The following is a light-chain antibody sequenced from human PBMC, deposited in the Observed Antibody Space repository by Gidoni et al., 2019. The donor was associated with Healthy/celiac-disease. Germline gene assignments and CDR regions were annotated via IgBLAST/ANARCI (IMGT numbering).Light chain of an antibody. J-gene: IGLJ2*01. CDR1: SSNIGAGYA. V-gene: IGLV1-40*01. CDR3: QSYDSSLSVV. Sequence: QSVLTQPPSVSGAPGQRVTISCTGSSSNIGAGYAVHWYQQLPGTAPKLLIYGNSTRPSGVPDRFSGSKSGTSASLAITGLQAEDEADYYCQSYDSSLSVVFGGGTKLTVL. CDR2: GNS.